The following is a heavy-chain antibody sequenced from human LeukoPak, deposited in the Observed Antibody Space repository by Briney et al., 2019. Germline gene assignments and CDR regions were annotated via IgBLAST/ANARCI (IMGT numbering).Heavy chain of an antibody. J-gene: IGHJ3*02. CDR3: ARDLTDDAFDI. CDR2: IIPIFGTA. CDR1: GGTFSSYA. Sequence: ASVKVSCRASGGTFSSYAISWVRQAPGQGLEWMGGIIPIFGTANYAQKFQGRVTITADESTSTAYMELSSLRSEDTAVYYCARDLTDDAFDIWGQGTMVTVSS. D-gene: IGHD3-16*01. V-gene: IGHV1-69*13.